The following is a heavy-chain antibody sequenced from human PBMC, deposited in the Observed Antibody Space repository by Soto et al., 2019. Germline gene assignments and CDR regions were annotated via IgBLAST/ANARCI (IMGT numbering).Heavy chain of an antibody. J-gene: IGHJ6*02. V-gene: IGHV3-30-3*01. CDR2: IPYDGSNK. CDR3: ARVAVSLGMDV. Sequence: VRQAPGKGLEWVAVIPYDGSNKYYADSVKGRFTISRDNSKNTLYLQMNSLRAEDTAVYYCARVAVSLGMDVWGQGTTVTVSS.